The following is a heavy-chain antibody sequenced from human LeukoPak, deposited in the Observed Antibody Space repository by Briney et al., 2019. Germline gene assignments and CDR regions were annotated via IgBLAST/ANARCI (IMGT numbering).Heavy chain of an antibody. CDR3: AKGSGGSCYSALVY. CDR1: GFTFSNYA. V-gene: IGHV3-23*01. Sequence: GGSLRLSCAASGFTFSNYAMSWVRQAPGKGLEWVSVISGSGGSTYYADSVKGRFTISRDDSKNTLYLQMNSLRAEDTAVYFCAKGSGGSCYSALVYWGQGTLVTVSS. CDR2: ISGSGGST. J-gene: IGHJ4*02. D-gene: IGHD2-15*01.